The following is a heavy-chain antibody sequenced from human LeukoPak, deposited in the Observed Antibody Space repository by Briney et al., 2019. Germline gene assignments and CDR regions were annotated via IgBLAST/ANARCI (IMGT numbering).Heavy chain of an antibody. CDR1: GFTVSSNY. J-gene: IGHJ4*02. CDR2: IYSGGST. V-gene: IGHV3-53*01. D-gene: IGHD6-19*01. CDR3: ARDGISSGWYSFDY. Sequence: PGGSLRLSCAASGFTVSSNYMSWVRQAPGKGLEWGSVIYSGGSTYYADSVKGRFTISRDNSKHTLYLQMNSLRAEDTAVYYCARDGISSGWYSFDYWGQGTLVTVSS.